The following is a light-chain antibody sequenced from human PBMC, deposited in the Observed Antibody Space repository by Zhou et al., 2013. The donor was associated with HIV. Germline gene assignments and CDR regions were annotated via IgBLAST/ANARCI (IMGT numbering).Light chain of an antibody. CDR1: QSVSSD. CDR2: VHP. CDR3: HQYNNWPPWT. Sequence: EILMTQSPATLSVSPGERATLSCRASQSVSSDLAWYQQIPGQAPGSSSMVHPPGPLVSQPGSVAVGLGQSSLSPSAACSLKILLIYYCHQYNNWPPWTFGQGTKVEIK. J-gene: IGKJ1*01. V-gene: IGKV3-15*01.